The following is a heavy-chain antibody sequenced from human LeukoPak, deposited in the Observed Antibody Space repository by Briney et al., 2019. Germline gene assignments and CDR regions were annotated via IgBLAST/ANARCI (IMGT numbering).Heavy chain of an antibody. D-gene: IGHD1-1*01. CDR2: IYYSGAA. V-gene: IGHV4-39*07. J-gene: IGHJ4*02. CDR1: GGSISSSSYY. Sequence: PSETLSLTCTVSGGSISSSSYYWGWIRQPPGKGLEWIGSIYYSGAAHCNPSLKSRVTISVDTSNNQFSLKLSSVTAADTAVYYCAGRYNWNDAFDYWGQGTLVTVSS. CDR3: AGRYNWNDAFDY.